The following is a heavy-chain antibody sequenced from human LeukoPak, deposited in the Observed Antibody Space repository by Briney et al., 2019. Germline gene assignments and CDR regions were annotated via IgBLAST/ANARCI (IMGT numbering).Heavy chain of an antibody. Sequence: GRSLRLSCEGSGFTASGFSFSNYGMHWVRQAPGKGLEWVALIWYGGSNTYYADPVKGRFTISRDNSKNTLYLQMNSLRIEDTAVYYCAKERATIFGLVTGIDDWGQGTLVTVSS. V-gene: IGHV3-30*18. D-gene: IGHD3-3*01. J-gene: IGHJ4*02. CDR3: AKERATIFGLVTGIDD. CDR1: GFSFSNYG. CDR2: IWYGGSNT.